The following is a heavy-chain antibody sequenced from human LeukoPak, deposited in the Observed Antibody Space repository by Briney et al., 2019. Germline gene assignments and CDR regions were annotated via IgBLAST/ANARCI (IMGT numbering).Heavy chain of an antibody. CDR1: GFMFSQHT. D-gene: IGHD3-10*01. CDR3: AKSDCASDGCKLLNY. V-gene: IGHV3-23*01. Sequence: GGSLRLSCAVSGFMFSQHTMSWVRQAPGKRLEWVSSISGSGDATRYADSGMGRFTISRDNAKNTLSLQMNSLRAEDTAVYYCAKSDCASDGCKLLNYWGQGTLVTASS. CDR2: ISGSGDAT. J-gene: IGHJ4*02.